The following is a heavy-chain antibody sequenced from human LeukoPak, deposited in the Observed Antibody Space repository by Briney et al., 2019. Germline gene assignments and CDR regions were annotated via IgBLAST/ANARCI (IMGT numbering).Heavy chain of an antibody. Sequence: GGSLRLSRAASGFTFSSYAMHWVRQAPGKGLEWVAVISYDGSNKYYADSVKGRFTISRDNSKNTLYLQMNSLRAEDTSVFYCAKEVRGKSLFDSWGQGTLVTVSS. CDR3: AKEVRGKSLFDS. J-gene: IGHJ5*01. CDR1: GFTFSSYA. V-gene: IGHV3-30-3*01. CDR2: ISYDGSNK.